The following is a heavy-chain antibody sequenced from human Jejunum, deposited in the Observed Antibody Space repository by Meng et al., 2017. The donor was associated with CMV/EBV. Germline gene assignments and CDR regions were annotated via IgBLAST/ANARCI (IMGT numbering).Heavy chain of an antibody. Sequence: FPFPTYSMPWVSQAPAKGLEWVAVISYDGIIDYYTDSVQGRFTISRDNSKNTLYLQMNSLRADDTAIYYCARGRVSYTTWFPQAYWGQGTLVTGSS. CDR2: ISYDGIID. CDR1: FPFPTYS. D-gene: IGHD2-2*01. CDR3: ARGRVSYTTWFPQAY. V-gene: IGHV3-30*03. J-gene: IGHJ4*02.